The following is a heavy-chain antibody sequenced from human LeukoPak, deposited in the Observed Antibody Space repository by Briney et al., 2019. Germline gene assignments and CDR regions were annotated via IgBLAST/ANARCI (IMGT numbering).Heavy chain of an antibody. V-gene: IGHV1-8*02. CDR2: MNPNSGNT. CDR1: GYIFTGYY. D-gene: IGHD5-18*01. J-gene: IGHJ4*02. Sequence: ASVKVSCKASGYIFTGYYIHWVRQATGQGLEWMGWMNPNSGNTGYAQKFQGRVTMTRNTSISTAYMELSSLRSEDTAAYYCARGLGRTAMVTRGGVRFDYWDQGTLVTVSS. CDR3: ARGLGRTAMVTRGGVRFDY.